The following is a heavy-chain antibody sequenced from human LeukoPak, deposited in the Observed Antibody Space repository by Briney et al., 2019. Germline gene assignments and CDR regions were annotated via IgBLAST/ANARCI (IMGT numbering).Heavy chain of an antibody. D-gene: IGHD5-12*01. V-gene: IGHV3-21*01. CDR1: GFTFSSYS. CDR2: ISSSSSYI. CDR3: ARSPYSGYDSPGGGGMDV. J-gene: IGHJ6*02. Sequence: GGSLRLSCAASGFTFSSYSMNWVRQAPGKGLEWVSSISSSSSYIYYADSVKGRFTISRDNAKNLLYLQMNSLRAEDTAVYYCARSPYSGYDSPGGGGMDVWGQGTTVTVS.